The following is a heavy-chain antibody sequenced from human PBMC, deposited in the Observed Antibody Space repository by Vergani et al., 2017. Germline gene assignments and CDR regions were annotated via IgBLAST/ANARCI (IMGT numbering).Heavy chain of an antibody. CDR1: GFTFSSYG. CDR3: AKVSRYCSSTTCYSGYDAFDI. CDR2: ISGSGGST. Sequence: VQLVESGGGLVQPGGSLRLSCAASGFTFSSYGMHWVRQAPGKGLEWVSAISGSGGSTYYADSVKGRFTISRDNSKNTLYLQMNSLRAEDTAVYYCAKVSRYCSSTTCYSGYDAFDIWGQGTVVTVSS. D-gene: IGHD2-2*01. J-gene: IGHJ3*02. V-gene: IGHV3-NL1*01.